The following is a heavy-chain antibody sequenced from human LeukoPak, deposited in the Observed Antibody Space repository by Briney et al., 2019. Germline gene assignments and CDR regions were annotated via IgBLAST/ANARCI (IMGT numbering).Heavy chain of an antibody. Sequence: GRSLRLSCAASGFTFDDYAMHCVRQAPGKGLEWVSRISWNSGSIGYADSVKGRFTISRDNAKNSLYLQMNSLRAEDTALYYCAKASNYYDSSGYYYADWGQGTLVTVSS. CDR3: AKASNYYDSSGYYYAD. CDR1: GFTFDDYA. D-gene: IGHD3-22*01. J-gene: IGHJ4*02. CDR2: ISWNSGSI. V-gene: IGHV3-9*01.